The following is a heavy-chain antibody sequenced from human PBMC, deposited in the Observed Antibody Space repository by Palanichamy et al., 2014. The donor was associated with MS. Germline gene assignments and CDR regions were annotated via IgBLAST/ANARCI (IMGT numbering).Heavy chain of an antibody. Sequence: QVQLVQSGVEVKKPGASVKVSCKASGYTFGTYGITWVRQAPGQGLEWMGWISDYNANAKYAQRLQGRVTMTTDTSTSTAYMELRSLRSDDTAVYYCARRGALTGESRYFDLWGRGTLVIVSS. J-gene: IGHJ2*01. D-gene: IGHD7-27*01. CDR1: GYTFGTYG. CDR2: ISDYNANA. V-gene: IGHV1-18*01. CDR3: ARRGALTGESRYFDL.